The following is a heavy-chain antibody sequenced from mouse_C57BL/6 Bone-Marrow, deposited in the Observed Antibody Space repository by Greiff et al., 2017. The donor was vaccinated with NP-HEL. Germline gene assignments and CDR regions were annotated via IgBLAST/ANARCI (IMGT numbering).Heavy chain of an antibody. CDR2: ISSGSSTI. V-gene: IGHV5-17*01. D-gene: IGHD1-1*01. Sequence: DVMLVESGGGLVKPGGSLKLSCAASGFTFSDYGMHWVRQAPEKGLEWVAYISSGSSTIYYADTVKGRFTISRDNAKNTLFLQMTSLRSEDTAMYYCARGYGPWFAYWGQGTLVTVSA. CDR3: ARGYGPWFAY. CDR1: GFTFSDYG. J-gene: IGHJ3*01.